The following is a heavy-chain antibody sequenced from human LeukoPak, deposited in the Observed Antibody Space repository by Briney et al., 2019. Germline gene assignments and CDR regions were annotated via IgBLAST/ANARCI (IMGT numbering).Heavy chain of an antibody. Sequence: ASVKVSCKASGYTFTSYYMHWVRQAPGQGLEWMGIINPSGGSTSYAQKFQGRVTMTRDTSISTAYMELSRLRSDDTAVYYCASFSSVLRYFDWSPTDAFDIWGQGTMVTVSS. CDR2: INPSGGST. CDR1: GYTFTSYY. V-gene: IGHV1-46*01. CDR3: ASFSSVLRYFDWSPTDAFDI. D-gene: IGHD3-9*01. J-gene: IGHJ3*02.